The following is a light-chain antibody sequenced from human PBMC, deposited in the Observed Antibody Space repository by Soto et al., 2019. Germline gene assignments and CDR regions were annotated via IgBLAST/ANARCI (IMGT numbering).Light chain of an antibody. CDR1: SSNIGAGYD. J-gene: IGLJ2*01. V-gene: IGLV1-40*01. Sequence: QSVLTQPPSVSGAPGQRVTISCTGSSSNIGAGYDVHWYQQLPGTAPKLLIYGNNRRPSGVPDRFSGSKSGTSASLAITGLQAEDEADYYCQSYDSRLSGSVFGGGTKLTVL. CDR2: GNN. CDR3: QSYDSRLSGSV.